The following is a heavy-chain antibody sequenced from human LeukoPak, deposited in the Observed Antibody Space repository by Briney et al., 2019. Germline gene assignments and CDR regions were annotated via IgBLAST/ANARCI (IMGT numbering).Heavy chain of an antibody. J-gene: IGHJ4*02. CDR3: ARDRYSSSWPFEY. Sequence: ASVKVSCKASGYTFTNYAMNWVRQAPGQGLEWMGWINTKTGNPTYVQGFTGRFAFSLDTSVSTAYLQISSLKPEDTAVYYCARDRYSSSWPFEYLGQGTLVTVSS. CDR1: GYTFTNYA. V-gene: IGHV7-4-1*02. CDR2: INTKTGNP. D-gene: IGHD6-13*01.